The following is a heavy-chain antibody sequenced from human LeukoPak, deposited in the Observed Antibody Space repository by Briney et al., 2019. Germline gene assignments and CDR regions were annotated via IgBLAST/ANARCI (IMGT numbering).Heavy chain of an antibody. Sequence: ASVKVSCTASGYPFTSFGIAWVRQAPGQGLEWTGWISGYNDDTEYAQKFQGRVTLSTDKSTSTASMDLRSLRSDDTAVYFCARDGGRLQAPESPINDYWGQGTLVTVSS. CDR3: ARDGGRLQAPESPINDY. D-gene: IGHD1-14*01. J-gene: IGHJ4*02. CDR2: ISGYNDDT. V-gene: IGHV1-18*01. CDR1: GYPFTSFG.